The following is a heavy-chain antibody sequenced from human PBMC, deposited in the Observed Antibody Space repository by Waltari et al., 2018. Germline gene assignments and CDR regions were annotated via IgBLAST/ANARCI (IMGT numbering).Heavy chain of an antibody. CDR2: ISGSGGST. D-gene: IGHD2-15*01. CDR1: GFTFSSYA. CDR3: AKVDFAEVVVAATDY. V-gene: IGHV3-23*01. Sequence: EVQLLESGGGLVQPGGSLRLSCAASGFTFSSYAMSWVRQAPGMGLEWVPAISGSGGSTYYADSVKGRFTISRDNSKNTLYLQMNSLRAEDTAVYYCAKVDFAEVVVAATDYWGQGTLVTVSS. J-gene: IGHJ4*02.